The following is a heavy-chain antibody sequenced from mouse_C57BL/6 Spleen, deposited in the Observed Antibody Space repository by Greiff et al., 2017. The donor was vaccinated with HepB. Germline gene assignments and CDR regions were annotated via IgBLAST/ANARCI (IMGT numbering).Heavy chain of an antibody. J-gene: IGHJ2*01. D-gene: IGHD1-1*01. CDR3: ARVFITTVVATPFDY. Sequence: VQLQQSGPELVKPGASVKISCKASGYTFTDYYMNWVKQSHGKSLEWIGDINPNNGGTSYNQKFKGKATLTVDKSSSTAYMELRSLTSEDSAVYYCARVFITTVVATPFDYWGQGTTLTVSS. CDR2: INPNNGGT. CDR1: GYTFTDYY. V-gene: IGHV1-26*01.